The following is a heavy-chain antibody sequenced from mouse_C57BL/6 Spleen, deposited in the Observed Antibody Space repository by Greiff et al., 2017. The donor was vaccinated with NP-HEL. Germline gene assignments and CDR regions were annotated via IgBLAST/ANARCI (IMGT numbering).Heavy chain of an antibody. D-gene: IGHD4-1*01. Sequence: EESGPGLVKPSQSLSLTCSVTGYSITSGYYWNWIRQFPGNKLEWMGYISYDGSNNYNPSLKNRISITRDTSKNQFFLKLNSVTTEDTATYYCAREGLGHWYFDVWGTGTTVTVSS. CDR3: AREGLGHWYFDV. J-gene: IGHJ1*03. CDR2: ISYDGSN. CDR1: GYSITSGYY. V-gene: IGHV3-6*01.